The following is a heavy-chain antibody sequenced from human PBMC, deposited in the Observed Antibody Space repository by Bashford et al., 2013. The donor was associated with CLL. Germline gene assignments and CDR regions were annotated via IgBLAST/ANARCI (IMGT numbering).Heavy chain of an antibody. CDR1: GVSINDYY. Sequence: SETLSLTCTVSGVSINDYYWTWIRQSPGKGLEWIGCIYNSGGTEYNPSLKSRVTISRDMSKNQLYLNLTSVTAADTAVYFCARHNLQGRIAGYPSTWYLWGQGTVVTVSS. J-gene: IGHJ4*01. D-gene: IGHD6-13*01. V-gene: IGHV4-59*08. CDR2: IYNSGGT. CDR3: ARHNLQGRIAGYPSTWYL.